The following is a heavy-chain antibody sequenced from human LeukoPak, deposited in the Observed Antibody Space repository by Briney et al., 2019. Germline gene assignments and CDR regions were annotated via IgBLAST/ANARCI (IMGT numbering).Heavy chain of an antibody. CDR1: GGSIRSGDYY. D-gene: IGHD3-22*01. J-gene: IGHJ4*02. Sequence: SETLSLTCTVSGGSIRSGDYYWSWIRQPPGKGLEWIGYIYYSGSTYYNPSLKSRVTISVDTSKNQFSLKLSSVTAADTAVYYCARVPTYYYDSSGYYLDYWGQGTLVIVSP. CDR2: IYYSGST. CDR3: ARVPTYYYDSSGYYLDY. V-gene: IGHV4-30-4*08.